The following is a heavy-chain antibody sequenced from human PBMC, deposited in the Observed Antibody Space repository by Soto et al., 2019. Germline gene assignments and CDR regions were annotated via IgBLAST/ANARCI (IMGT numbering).Heavy chain of an antibody. J-gene: IGHJ3*02. CDR3: ARDGRAVAGTGAFDI. D-gene: IGHD6-19*01. V-gene: IGHV1-18*01. CDR2: ISAYNGNT. Sequence: GYTFTSYGISWVRQAPGQGLEWMEWISAYNGNTNYAQKLKGRVTMTTDTSTSTAYMKQRSLRSDVTVVYYCARDGRAVAGTGAFDIWGQGTMVTVSS. CDR1: GYTFTSYG.